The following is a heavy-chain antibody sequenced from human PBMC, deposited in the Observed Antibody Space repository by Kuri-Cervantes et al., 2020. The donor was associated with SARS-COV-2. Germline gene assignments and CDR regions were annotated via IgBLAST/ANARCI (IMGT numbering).Heavy chain of an antibody. J-gene: IGHJ3*02. D-gene: IGHD3/OR15-3a*01. CDR1: GGSISSYY. V-gene: IGHV4-59*01. CDR3: ARENDLGAFDI. CDR2: IYYSGST. Sequence: SETLSLTCTVSGGSISSYYWSWIRQPPGKGLEWIGYIYYSGSTNYNPSLKSRVTISVDTSKNQFSLKLSSVTAADTAVYYCARENDLGAFDIWGQGTMVTVSS.